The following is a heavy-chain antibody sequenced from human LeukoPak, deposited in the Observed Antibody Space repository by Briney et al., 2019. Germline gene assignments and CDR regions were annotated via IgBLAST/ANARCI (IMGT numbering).Heavy chain of an antibody. Sequence: AAVKVSFKASAYTFTSYDINWVRQATGQGLELMGGMNPNRGNKGYAQKFQARVSMTRNHSISTAYMELSSLRSEDTAVYYCTRGLVVLSATSWAFDIWGHGTMVTVSS. CDR1: AYTFTSYD. CDR3: TRGLVVLSATSWAFDI. CDR2: MNPNRGNK. J-gene: IGHJ3*02. V-gene: IGHV1-8*01. D-gene: IGHD2-15*01.